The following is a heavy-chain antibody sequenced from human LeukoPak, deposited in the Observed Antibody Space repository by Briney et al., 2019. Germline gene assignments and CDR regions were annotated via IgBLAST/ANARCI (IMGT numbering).Heavy chain of an antibody. CDR1: GFTFSNCA. CDR2: ISDSASST. Sequence: GGSLRLSCAASGFTFSNCAMNWVRQAPGKGLEWVSAISDSASSTYYADSVKGRFTISRDNSKNTLYLQMNSLRAEDTAVYYCAKDRPPWQWLVAYYFDYWGQGTLVTVSS. J-gene: IGHJ4*02. D-gene: IGHD6-19*01. CDR3: AKDRPPWQWLVAYYFDY. V-gene: IGHV3-23*01.